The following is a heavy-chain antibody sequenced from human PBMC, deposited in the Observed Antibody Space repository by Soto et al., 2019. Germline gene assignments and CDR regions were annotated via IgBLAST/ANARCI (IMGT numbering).Heavy chain of an antibody. Sequence: QVQLVQSGAEVKKPGASVKVSCKASGYTFTSYGISWVRQAPGQGLEWMGWISAYNGNTKYAQKLQGRVTMTTDTAESTAYIELRRLRCDDTTVYSYAGDLGESYYEPVGYWGQGTLVTVS. V-gene: IGHV1-18*01. D-gene: IGHD1-26*01. CDR3: AGDLGESYYEPVGY. CDR1: GYTFTSYG. CDR2: ISAYNGNT. J-gene: IGHJ4*02.